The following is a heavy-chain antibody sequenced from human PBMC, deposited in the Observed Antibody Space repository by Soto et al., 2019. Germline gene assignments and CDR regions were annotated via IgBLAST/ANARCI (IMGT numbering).Heavy chain of an antibody. Sequence: KPSETLSLTCTVSGASITGSFFWSWIRQPAGKGLEWIGRFSLSGTTNYNPSLRSRVTMSADASKNQFSLRLTSVTAADTALYYCARGMTPPGAPAWYYFDSWGQGTLVTVSS. D-gene: IGHD2-8*02. CDR2: FSLSGTT. J-gene: IGHJ4*02. CDR1: GASITGSFF. CDR3: ARGMTPPGAPAWYYFDS. V-gene: IGHV4-4*07.